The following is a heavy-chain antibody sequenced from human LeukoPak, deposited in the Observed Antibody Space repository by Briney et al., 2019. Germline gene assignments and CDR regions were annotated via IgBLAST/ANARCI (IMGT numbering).Heavy chain of an antibody. Sequence: GASVKVSCKASGGTFSSYAISWVRQAPGQGLEWMGRINPNSGGTNYAQKFQGRVTMTRDTSISTAYMELSGLRSDDTAVYYCARPATLYSGYDVWGQGTLVTVSS. D-gene: IGHD5-12*01. CDR3: ARPATLYSGYDV. J-gene: IGHJ4*02. CDR1: GGTFSSYA. V-gene: IGHV1-2*06. CDR2: INPNSGGT.